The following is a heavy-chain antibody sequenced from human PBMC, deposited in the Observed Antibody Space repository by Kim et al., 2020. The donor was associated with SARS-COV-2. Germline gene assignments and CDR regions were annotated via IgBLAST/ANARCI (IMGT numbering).Heavy chain of an antibody. D-gene: IGHD3-3*01. CDR2: IYYSGST. Sequence: SETLSLTCTVSGGSISSGDYYWSWIRQPPGKGLEWIGYIYYSGSTYYNPSLKSRVTISVDTSKNQFSLKLSSVTATDTAVYYCARGTLGYDFWSGYYRPYYFDYWGQGTLVTVSS. J-gene: IGHJ4*02. CDR1: GGSISSGDYY. V-gene: IGHV4-30-4*01. CDR3: ARGTLGYDFWSGYYRPYYFDY.